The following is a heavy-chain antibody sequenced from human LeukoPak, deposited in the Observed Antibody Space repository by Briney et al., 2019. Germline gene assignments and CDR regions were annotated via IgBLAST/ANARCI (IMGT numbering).Heavy chain of an antibody. D-gene: IGHD3-22*01. V-gene: IGHV3-74*01. CDR1: GLSFSFSSYW. Sequence: GESLRLSCTASGLSFSFSSYWMHWVRQAPGKGPVWVSLIKSDGSGATYTDSVKGRFTISRDNAKNTVYLQMNSLTAEDTGVYYCARGYYYDSRGYYADYWGQGTLVTVSS. CDR3: ARGYYYDSRGYYADY. CDR2: IKSDGSGA. J-gene: IGHJ4*02.